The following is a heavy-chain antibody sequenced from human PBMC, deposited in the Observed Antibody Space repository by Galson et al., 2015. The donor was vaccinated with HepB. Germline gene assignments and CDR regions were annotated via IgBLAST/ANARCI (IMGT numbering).Heavy chain of an antibody. CDR3: ARANVNTQKAYGSGSHSELDY. D-gene: IGHD3-10*01. Sequence: SVKVSCKASGYTFTSYAMNWVRQAPGQGLEWMGWINTNTGNPTYAQGFTGRFVFSLDTSVSTAYLQISSLKAEDTAVYYCARANVNTQKAYGSGSHSELDYWGQGTLVTVSS. V-gene: IGHV7-4-1*02. CDR2: INTNTGNP. J-gene: IGHJ4*02. CDR1: GYTFTSYA.